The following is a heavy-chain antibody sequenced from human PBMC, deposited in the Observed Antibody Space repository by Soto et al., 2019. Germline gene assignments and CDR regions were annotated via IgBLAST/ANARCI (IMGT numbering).Heavy chain of an antibody. CDR2: ISYDGSNK. Sequence: GGSLRLSCAASGFTFSSYGMHWVRQAPGKGLEWVAVISYDGSNKYYADSVKGRFTISRDNSKNTLYLQMNSLRAEDTAVYYCAKDGYYYGSGSFYNGGVGTVCYLHYFWGKGTTVTVS. CDR1: GFTFSSYG. J-gene: IGHJ6*03. V-gene: IGHV3-30*18. D-gene: IGHD3-10*01. CDR3: AKDGYYYGSGSFYNGGVGTVCYLHYF.